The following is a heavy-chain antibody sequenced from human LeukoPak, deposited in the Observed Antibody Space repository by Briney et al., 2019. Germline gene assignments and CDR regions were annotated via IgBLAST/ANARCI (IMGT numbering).Heavy chain of an antibody. Sequence: PSETLSLTCAVYSGSFSGYYWNWTRQPPGKGLEWIGEINYSESTNYNPSLKSRVTISVDTSKNQFSLKLTSVTAADTAVYYCARGRTYYDSSGYYYVWFDPWGQGTLVTVSS. J-gene: IGHJ5*02. CDR3: ARGRTYYDSSGYYYVWFDP. CDR1: SGSFSGYY. CDR2: INYSEST. D-gene: IGHD3-22*01. V-gene: IGHV4-34*01.